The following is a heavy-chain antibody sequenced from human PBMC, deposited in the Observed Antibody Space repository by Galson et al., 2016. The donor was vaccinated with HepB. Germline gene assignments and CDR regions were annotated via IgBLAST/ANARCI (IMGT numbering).Heavy chain of an antibody. D-gene: IGHD3-16*01. Sequence: SLRLSCAVSGFDFGDHSLTWFRQAPGKGLEWVGSIRSRDYGGTTEYAASGEGRFTISREDSNSIAYLQMTSLKIEDTALYYSTEAPQGGRKGARNAFDYWGQGTLVTVSS. CDR3: TEAPQGGRKGARNAFDY. CDR2: IRSRDYGGTT. CDR1: GFDFGDHS. J-gene: IGHJ4*02. V-gene: IGHV3-49*03.